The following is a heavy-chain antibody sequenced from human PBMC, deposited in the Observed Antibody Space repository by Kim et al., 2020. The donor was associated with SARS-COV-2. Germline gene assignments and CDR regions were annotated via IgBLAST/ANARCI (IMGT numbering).Heavy chain of an antibody. V-gene: IGHV4-59*09. Sequence: YHPALESRVTISVDTSKNQCSLVLGSVTAADTAVYYSARGPKAGDRLDYWGQGTLVTVSS. CDR3: ARGPKAGDRLDY. J-gene: IGHJ4*02. D-gene: IGHD2-21*01.